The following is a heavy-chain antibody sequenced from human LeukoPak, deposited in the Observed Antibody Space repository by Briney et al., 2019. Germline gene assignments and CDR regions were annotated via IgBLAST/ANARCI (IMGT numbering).Heavy chain of an antibody. CDR1: GFTFSSYG. J-gene: IGHJ4*02. CDR2: ISGSGGST. D-gene: IGHD3-16*01. CDR3: AKGGLGNDYIDY. Sequence: GGSLRLSCAASGFTFSSYGMHWVRQAPGKGLEWVSAISGSGGSTYYADSAKGRFTISRDNSKNTLYLQMNSLRAEDTAVYYCAKGGLGNDYIDYWGQGTLVTVSS. V-gene: IGHV3-23*01.